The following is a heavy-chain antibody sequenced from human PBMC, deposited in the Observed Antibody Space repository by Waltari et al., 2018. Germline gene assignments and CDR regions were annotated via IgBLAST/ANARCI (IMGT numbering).Heavy chain of an antibody. CDR1: GFTFSSYA. CDR3: AKDSIWGGSGSSNWFDP. V-gene: IGHV3-23*01. CDR2: ISGSGGST. Sequence: RLSCAASGFTFSSYAMSWVRQAPGKGLEWVSAISGSGGSTYYADSVKGRFTISRDNSKNTLYLQMNSLRAEDTAVYYCAKDSIWGGSGSSNWFDPWGQGTLVTVSS. J-gene: IGHJ5*02. D-gene: IGHD3-10*01.